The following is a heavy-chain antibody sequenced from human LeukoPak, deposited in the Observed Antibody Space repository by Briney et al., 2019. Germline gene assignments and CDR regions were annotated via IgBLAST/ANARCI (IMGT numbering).Heavy chain of an antibody. J-gene: IGHJ5*02. V-gene: IGHV1-46*01. CDR2: INPSGGST. Sequence: ASVKVSCKASGYTFTSYDMHWVRQAPGQGLEWMGIINPSGGSTTYAQKFQGRVTMTRDTSTSTVYMELSRLRSEDTAVYYCARALLEGGGSYYPWGQGTLATVSS. CDR1: GYTFTSYD. CDR3: ARALLEGGGSYYP. D-gene: IGHD3-10*01.